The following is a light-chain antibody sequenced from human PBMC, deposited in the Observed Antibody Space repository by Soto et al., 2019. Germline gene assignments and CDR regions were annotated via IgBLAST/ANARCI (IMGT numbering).Light chain of an antibody. CDR3: QVWDRSNDHPFAV. CDR1: NIGSKS. CDR2: YDS. V-gene: IGLV3-21*04. Sequence: SYELTQPPSVSVAPGKTARVPCGGNNIGSKSVHWYQQKPGQAPVLVIYYDSDRPSGIPERFSGSNSGNTATLTISRVEAGDEADYFCQVWDRSNDHPFAVFGGGTKLTVL. J-gene: IGLJ2*01.